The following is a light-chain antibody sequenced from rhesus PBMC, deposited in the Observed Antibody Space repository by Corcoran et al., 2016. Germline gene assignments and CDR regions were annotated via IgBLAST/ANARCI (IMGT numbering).Light chain of an antibody. Sequence: SYDLTQPPSVSVSPGQTARIICGGDNIGSEVVNWYQQKPPQAPALVIYSDSERPPWIPQRFSGSKSGSSATLSISGVEAGDEADYSCQVWDRSRDHPIFGAGTRLTVL. CDR2: SDS. J-gene: IGLJ1*01. V-gene: IGLV3-44*01. CDR3: QVWDRSRDHPI. CDR1: NIGSEV.